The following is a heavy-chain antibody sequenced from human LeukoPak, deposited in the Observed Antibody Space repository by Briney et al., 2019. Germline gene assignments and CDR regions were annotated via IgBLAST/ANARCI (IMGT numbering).Heavy chain of an antibody. CDR3: ARDIRGYSYGDFDY. CDR2: ISSSSSYI. J-gene: IGHJ4*02. CDR1: GFTFSSYS. D-gene: IGHD5-18*01. Sequence: TGGSLRLSCAASGFTFSSYSMNWVRQAPGKGLEWVSSISSSSSYIYYADSVKGRFTMSRDNAENSLYLQMNSLRAEDTAVYYCARDIRGYSYGDFDYWGQGTLVTVSS. V-gene: IGHV3-21*01.